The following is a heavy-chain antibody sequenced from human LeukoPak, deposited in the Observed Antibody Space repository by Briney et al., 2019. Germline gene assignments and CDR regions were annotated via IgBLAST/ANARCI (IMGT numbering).Heavy chain of an antibody. V-gene: IGHV4-39*07. CDR2: IYYSGST. J-gene: IGHJ4*02. D-gene: IGHD3-22*01. Sequence: PSETLSLTCTVSGGSISSSSYYWGWIRQPPGKGLEWIGSIYYSGSTNYNPSLKSRVTISVDTSKNQFSLKLSSVTAADTAVYYCARVGDSSGCIDYWGQGTLVTVSS. CDR1: GGSISSSSYY. CDR3: ARVGDSSGCIDY.